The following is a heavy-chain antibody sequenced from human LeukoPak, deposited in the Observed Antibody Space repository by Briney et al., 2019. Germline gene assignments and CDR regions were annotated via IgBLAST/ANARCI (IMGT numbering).Heavy chain of an antibody. J-gene: IGHJ4*02. CDR1: GGSFSGYY. Sequence: SETLSLTCAVYGGSFSGYYWSWIRQPPGKGLEWIGEINHSGSTYYNASLQSRVTISIDMSKNQFSLRLSSVTAADTAMYYCVKSGGYGLIDYWGQGTLVTVSS. CDR3: VKSGGYGLIDY. V-gene: IGHV4-34*01. D-gene: IGHD6-19*01. CDR2: INHSGST.